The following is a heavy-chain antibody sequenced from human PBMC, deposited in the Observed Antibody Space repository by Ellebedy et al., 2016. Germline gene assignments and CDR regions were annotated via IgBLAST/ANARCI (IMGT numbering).Heavy chain of an antibody. V-gene: IGHV1-18*01. J-gene: IGHJ4*02. CDR2: VTTHSSDI. D-gene: IGHD4-23*01. CDR1: GYIFSNYP. CDR3: AREGWQLKAGAKHFYFDY. Sequence: ASVKVSCKASGYIFSNYPISWVRQAPGQGLEWMGWVTTHSSDIYYAQSFQGRVTMTIDTSTSTAYMDLRSLRSGDTAIYYCAREGWQLKAGAKHFYFDYWGQGSLVTVSS.